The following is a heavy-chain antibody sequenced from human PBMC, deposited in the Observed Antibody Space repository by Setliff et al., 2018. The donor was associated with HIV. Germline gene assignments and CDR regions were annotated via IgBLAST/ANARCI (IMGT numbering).Heavy chain of an antibody. V-gene: IGHV4-38-2*02. J-gene: IGHJ4*02. CDR2: IYHSGTN. CDR3: ASSPAWRSDSGLHTFDY. Sequence: SETLSLTCTVSGYSISSGYYWGWIRQPPGKGLEWIGSIYHSGTNFYNPSLKSRVTMSADTSKNQFSLKLSSVTAADTAVYYCASSPAWRSDSGLHTFDYWGQGTLVTVSS. D-gene: IGHD2-15*01. CDR1: GYSISSGYY.